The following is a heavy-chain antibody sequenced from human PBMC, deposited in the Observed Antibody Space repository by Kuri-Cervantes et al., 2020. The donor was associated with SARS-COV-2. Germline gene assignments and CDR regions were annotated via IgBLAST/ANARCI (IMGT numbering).Heavy chain of an antibody. CDR1: GGSISSGDYY. CDR3: ARETVAGTGDWFDP. CDR2: IYYSGST. J-gene: IGHJ5*02. V-gene: IGHV4-61*08. D-gene: IGHD6-19*01. Sequence: SETLSLTCTVSGGSISSGDYYWSWIRQPPGKGLEWIGYIYYSGSTNYNPSLKSRVTISVDTSKNQFSLKLSSVTAADTAVYYCARETVAGTGDWFDPWGQGTLVTVSS.